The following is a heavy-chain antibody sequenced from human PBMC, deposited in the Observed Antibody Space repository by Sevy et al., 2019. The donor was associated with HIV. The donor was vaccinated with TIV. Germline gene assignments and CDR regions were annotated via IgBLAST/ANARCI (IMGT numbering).Heavy chain of an antibody. D-gene: IGHD3-22*01. V-gene: IGHV3-7*01. CDR1: GFTFSSNG. CDR3: ARGVYYYDSSAYFAFDI. J-gene: IGHJ3*02. Sequence: GGSLRLSCAASGFTFSSNGMHWVRQAPGKGLEWVANIKQDGSEKYYVDSVKGRFTISRDNAKNSLYLQMNSLRAEDTAVYYCARGVYYYDSSAYFAFDIWGRGTMVTVSS. CDR2: IKQDGSEK.